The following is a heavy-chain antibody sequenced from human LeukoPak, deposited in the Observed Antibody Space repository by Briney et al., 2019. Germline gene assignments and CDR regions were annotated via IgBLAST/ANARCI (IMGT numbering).Heavy chain of an antibody. J-gene: IGHJ5*02. V-gene: IGHV1-2*02. D-gene: IGHD3-22*01. Sequence: ASVKVSCKASGYTFTGYYMHWVRQAPGQGLEWMGWINPNSGGTNYAQKFQGRVTMTRDTSIGTAYMELSRLRSDDTAVYYCARVSYYYDSSGYAPFDPWGQGTLVTVSS. CDR3: ARVSYYYDSSGYAPFDP. CDR1: GYTFTGYY. CDR2: INPNSGGT.